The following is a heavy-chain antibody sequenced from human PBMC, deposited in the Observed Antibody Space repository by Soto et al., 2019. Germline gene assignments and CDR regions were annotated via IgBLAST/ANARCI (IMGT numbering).Heavy chain of an antibody. Sequence: QVQLQESGPGLVKPSQTLSLTCAVSAGSISSGGYYWRWIRQHPGKGLEWIGYIYYSGTTYYNPSLQSRLTVSLYTSKTQFSLELNSVTAADTAVHYCARGGEAIWAGTPRPFDYWGQGTLVTVSS. J-gene: IGHJ4*02. CDR1: AGSISSGGYY. D-gene: IGHD1-1*01. CDR2: IYYSGTT. V-gene: IGHV4-31*11. CDR3: ARGGEAIWAGTPRPFDY.